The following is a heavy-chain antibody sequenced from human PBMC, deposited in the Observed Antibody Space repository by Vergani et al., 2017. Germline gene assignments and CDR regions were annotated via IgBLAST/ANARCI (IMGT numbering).Heavy chain of an antibody. CDR2: INPNSGGT. Sequence: VQLVQSGAEVRKSGESLKISCKGSGYTFTGYYMHWVRQAPGQGLEWMGWINPNSGGTNYAQKFQGRVTMTRDTSISTAYMELSRLRSDDTAVYYCARAPGDNWFDPWGQGTLVTVSS. CDR1: GYTFTGYY. J-gene: IGHJ5*02. V-gene: IGHV1-2*02. CDR3: ARAPGDNWFDP. D-gene: IGHD3-10*01.